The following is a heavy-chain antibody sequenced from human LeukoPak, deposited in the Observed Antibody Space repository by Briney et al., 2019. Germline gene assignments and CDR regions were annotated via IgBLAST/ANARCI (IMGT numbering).Heavy chain of an antibody. D-gene: IGHD3-10*01. J-gene: IGHJ5*02. Sequence: PSETLSLTCTVSGGSISSSSYYWGWIRQPPGKGLEWIGSIYYSGSTYYNPSLKSRVTISVDTSKNQFSLKLSSVTAADTAVYYCAPQRITMVRGVPKNWFDPWGQGTLVTVSS. CDR1: GGSISSSSYY. CDR3: APQRITMVRGVPKNWFDP. V-gene: IGHV4-39*01. CDR2: IYYSGST.